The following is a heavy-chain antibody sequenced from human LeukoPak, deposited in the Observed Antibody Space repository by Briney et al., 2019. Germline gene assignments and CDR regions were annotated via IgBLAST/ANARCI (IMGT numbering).Heavy chain of an antibody. Sequence: KPSETLSLTCTVSGGSISSSSYYWGWIRQPPGKGLEWIGSIYYSGSTHYNPSLKSRVTISVDTSKNQFSLKLSSVTAADTAVYYCARHLEYSSSPDVFDIWGQGTMVTVSS. CDR2: IYYSGST. CDR1: GGSISSSSYY. J-gene: IGHJ3*02. D-gene: IGHD6-6*01. CDR3: ARHLEYSSSPDVFDI. V-gene: IGHV4-39*01.